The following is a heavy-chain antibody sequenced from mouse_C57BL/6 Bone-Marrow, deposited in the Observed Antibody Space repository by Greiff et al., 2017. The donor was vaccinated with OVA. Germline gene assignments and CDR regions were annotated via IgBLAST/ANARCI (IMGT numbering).Heavy chain of an antibody. CDR3: ARVITKYFDY. J-gene: IGHJ2*01. CDR2: ISDGGSYT. CDR1: GFTFSSYA. Sequence: EVKLVESGGGLVKPGGSLKLSCAASGFTFSSYAMSWVRQTPEKRLEWVATISDGGSYTYYPDNVKGRFTISRDNAKNNLYLQMSHLKSEDTALYYCARVITKYFDYWGQGTTLTVSS. D-gene: IGHD1-1*01. V-gene: IGHV5-4*03.